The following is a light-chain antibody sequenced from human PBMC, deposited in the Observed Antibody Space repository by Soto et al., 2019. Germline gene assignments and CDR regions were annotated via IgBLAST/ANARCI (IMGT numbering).Light chain of an antibody. V-gene: IGKV3-20*01. CDR2: GAS. Sequence: VLTQSPDTLSLSPGERATLSCRASQSVSSSYLAWYQQKPGQAPRLLIYGASSRATGIPDRFSGSGSGTDFTLTISRLEPEDFAVYYCQQYGISPWTFGQGTKVDIK. J-gene: IGKJ1*01. CDR3: QQYGISPWT. CDR1: QSVSSSY.